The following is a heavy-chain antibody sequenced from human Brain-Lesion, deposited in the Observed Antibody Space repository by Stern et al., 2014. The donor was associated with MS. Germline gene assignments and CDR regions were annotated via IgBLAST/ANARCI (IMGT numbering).Heavy chain of an antibody. D-gene: IGHD1-26*01. CDR2: FDPEDGET. V-gene: IGHV1-24*01. CDR3: ATLSPGAGGNYYRHFDY. J-gene: IGHJ4*02. CDR1: GYTLTELS. Sequence: MQLVESGAEVKKPGASVKVSCKVSGYTLTELSMHWVRQAPRKGLEWMGGFDPEDGETIYAQKFQGRVTMTEDTSTDTAYMELSCLRSEDTAVYYCATLSPGAGGNYYRHFDYWGQGTLVTVSS.